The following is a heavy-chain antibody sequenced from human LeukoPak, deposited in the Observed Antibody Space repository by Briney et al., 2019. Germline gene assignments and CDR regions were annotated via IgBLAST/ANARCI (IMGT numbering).Heavy chain of an antibody. CDR1: GYTFTSYD. D-gene: IGHD6-6*01. CDR3: ARGPSIAARYYFDY. CDR2: MNPNSGNT. J-gene: IGHJ4*02. Sequence: ASVKASCKASGYTFTSYDINWVRQATGQGLEWMGWMNPNSGNTGYAQKFQGRVTMTRNTSISTAYMELSSLRSEDAAVYYCARGPSIAARYYFDYWGQGTLVTVSS. V-gene: IGHV1-8*01.